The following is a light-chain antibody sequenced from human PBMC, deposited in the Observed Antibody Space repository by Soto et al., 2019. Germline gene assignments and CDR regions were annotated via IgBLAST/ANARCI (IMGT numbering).Light chain of an antibody. Sequence: EIVLTQSPGTLSLSPGERATLSCRASQSIGSNYLAWYQQKPGQAPRLLLYGASSRATGVPDRFSGSGSGTDFTLTISRLEPEDFAVYYCQQYDSSPTFGGGTKVEIK. V-gene: IGKV3-20*01. CDR2: GAS. CDR3: QQYDSSPT. J-gene: IGKJ4*01. CDR1: QSIGSNY.